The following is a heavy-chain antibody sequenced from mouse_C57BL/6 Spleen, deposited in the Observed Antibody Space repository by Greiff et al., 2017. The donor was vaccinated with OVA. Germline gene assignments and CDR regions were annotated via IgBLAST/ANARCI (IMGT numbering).Heavy chain of an antibody. CDR3: ARHVGYYEAY. D-gene: IGHD2-3*01. CDR1: GYTFTSYW. Sequence: QVQLQQPGAELVRPGSSVKLSCKASGYTFTSYWMDWVKQRPGQGLEWIGNIYPSDSETHYNQKFKDKATLTVDKSSSTAYMQLSSLTSEDSAVYYCARHVGYYEAYWGQGTLVTVSA. J-gene: IGHJ3*01. CDR2: IYPSDSET. V-gene: IGHV1-61*01.